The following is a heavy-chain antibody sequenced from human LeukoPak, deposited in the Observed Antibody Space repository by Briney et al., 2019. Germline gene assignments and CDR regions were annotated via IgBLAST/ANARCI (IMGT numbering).Heavy chain of an antibody. V-gene: IGHV1-69*05. D-gene: IGHD5-24*01. J-gene: IGHJ4*02. CDR2: IIPIFGTA. CDR3: ARAPYGYNNRYYFDY. Sequence: SVKVSCKASGGTFSSYAISWVRQAPGQGLEWMGGIIPIFGTANYAQKFQGRVTITTDESTSTAYMELSSLRSEDTAVYYCARAPYGYNNRYYFDYWGQGTLVTVSS. CDR1: GGTFSSYA.